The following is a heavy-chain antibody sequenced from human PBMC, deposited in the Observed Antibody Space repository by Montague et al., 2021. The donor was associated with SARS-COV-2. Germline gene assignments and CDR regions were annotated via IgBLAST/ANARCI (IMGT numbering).Heavy chain of an antibody. CDR3: ASGIYPSGSYYNRYYYGLNI. J-gene: IGHJ6*02. Sequence: ETLSLTCAVYGGSLSGYYWSWIRQPPEKGLEWIGEINHSANTKYNPSLKSPVTISIDTSKNQFSLKMTSVTAADTATYYCASGIYPSGSYYNRYYYGLNIPGPGTTVIVS. CDR2: INHSANT. D-gene: IGHD3-10*01. V-gene: IGHV4-34*01. CDR1: GGSLSGYY.